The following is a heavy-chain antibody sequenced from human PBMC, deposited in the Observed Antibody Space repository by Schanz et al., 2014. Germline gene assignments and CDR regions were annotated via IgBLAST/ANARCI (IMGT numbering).Heavy chain of an antibody. CDR3: ARGLIAAAGGAFDY. Sequence: VQVVQSGGGLVQPGGSLRLSCAASGFTFGDYAMTWVRQAPGKGLEWVSAINTGVNTYYADSVRGRFTMSRDNSKNTLYLQMNSLRAGDAAVYYCARGLIAAAGGAFDYGGQGTLVAVSA. V-gene: IGHV3-23*04. D-gene: IGHD6-13*01. CDR1: GFTFGDYA. J-gene: IGHJ4*02. CDR2: INTGVNT.